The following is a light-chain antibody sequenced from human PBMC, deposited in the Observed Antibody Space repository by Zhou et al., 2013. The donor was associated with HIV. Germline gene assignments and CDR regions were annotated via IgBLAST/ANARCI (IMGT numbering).Light chain of an antibody. J-gene: IGKJ5*01. V-gene: IGKV1-8*01. CDR3: QQSHSSPPT. CDR2: GSS. CDR1: QDISSY. Sequence: IQMTQSPTSFSASTGDRVTITCRATQDISSYVAWYQQELGKAPKLLIYGSSSLQSGVPSRFSGSGSGTEFTLSISGLQPEDFATYFCQQSHSSPPTFGQGTRLDI.